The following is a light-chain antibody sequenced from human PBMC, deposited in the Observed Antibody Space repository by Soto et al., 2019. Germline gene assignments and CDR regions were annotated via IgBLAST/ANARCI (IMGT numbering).Light chain of an antibody. V-gene: IGKV3-20*01. CDR3: HHYDAVVT. Sequence: DIELTQSPGTLSASPGDRATLSCRASQSLTNNYFAWYQQTPVRPLRLLIDGASTRPTGIPYRVSGSGSGTDFTLTSIKLEHEDIALYYCHHYDAVVTFGQGTKVEI. CDR1: QSLTNNY. J-gene: IGKJ1*01. CDR2: GAS.